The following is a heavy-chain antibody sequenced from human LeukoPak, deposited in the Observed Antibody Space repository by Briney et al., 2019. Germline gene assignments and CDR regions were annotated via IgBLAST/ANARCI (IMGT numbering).Heavy chain of an antibody. CDR1: GGSISSGNYY. CDR3: ARDGGDAEYFQH. CDR2: IYYSGST. D-gene: IGHD2-21*02. Sequence: PSQTLSLTCTVSGGSISSGNYYWSWIRQPPGKGLERIGYIYYSGSTNYNPSLKSRVTISVDTSKNQFSLKLSSVTAADTAVYYCARDGGDAEYFQHWGQGTLVTVSS. J-gene: IGHJ1*01. V-gene: IGHV4-61*01.